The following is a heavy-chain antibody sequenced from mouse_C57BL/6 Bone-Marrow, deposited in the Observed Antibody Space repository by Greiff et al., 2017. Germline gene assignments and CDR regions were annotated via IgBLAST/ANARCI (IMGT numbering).Heavy chain of an antibody. J-gene: IGHJ3*01. V-gene: IGHV1-19*01. Sequence: DVKLVESGPVLVKPGASVKMSCKASGYTFTDYYMNWVKQSHGKSLEWIGVINPYNGGTSYNQKFKGKATLTVDKSSSTAYMELNSLTSEDSAVYYCARDYYYGSSYVAWFAYWGQGTLVTVSA. CDR2: INPYNGGT. CDR3: ARDYYYGSSYVAWFAY. CDR1: GYTFTDYY. D-gene: IGHD1-1*01.